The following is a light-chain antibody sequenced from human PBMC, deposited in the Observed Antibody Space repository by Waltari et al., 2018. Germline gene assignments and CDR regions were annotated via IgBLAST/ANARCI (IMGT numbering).Light chain of an antibody. CDR2: GKN. Sequence: SSELTQDPAVSVALGQTVMITCQGDSLRYYYENRYRQKPGQAPLLVMFGKNNRPSGIPDRFSGSYSGDTASLTITGAQAEDESDYYCNSRDSNGNPFVFGPSTKVTVL. V-gene: IGLV3-19*01. J-gene: IGLJ1*01. CDR1: SLRYYY. CDR3: NSRDSNGNPFV.